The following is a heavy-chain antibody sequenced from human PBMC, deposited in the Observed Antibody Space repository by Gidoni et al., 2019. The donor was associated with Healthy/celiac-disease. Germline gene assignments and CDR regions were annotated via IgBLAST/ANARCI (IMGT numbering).Heavy chain of an antibody. J-gene: IGHJ4*02. CDR3: VKTAAGNFDY. Sequence: EVQLVESGGGLVKHGGYLRLACSAYGFTFSSYAMHWVRQAPGKGLEYVSAISSNGGSTYYADSVKGRFTISRDNSKNTLYLQMSSLRAEDTAVYYCVKTAAGNFDYWGQGTLVTVSS. D-gene: IGHD6-13*01. V-gene: IGHV3-64D*06. CDR1: GFTFSSYA. CDR2: ISSNGGST.